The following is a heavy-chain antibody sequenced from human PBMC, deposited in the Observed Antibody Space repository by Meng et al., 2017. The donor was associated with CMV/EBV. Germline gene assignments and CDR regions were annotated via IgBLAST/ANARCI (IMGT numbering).Heavy chain of an antibody. CDR1: GYTFTTYD. CDR3: ARGHYYCRGISCYSLDY. V-gene: IGHV1-8*03. Sequence: ASVNVSCKASGYTFTTYDLNWVRQAPGQGLEWVGWMNPNSGNTGSAQKFQGRVTFSRNTSMNTAYMELSSLRSEDTAVYYCARGHYYCRGISCYSLDYWGQGTLVTVSS. D-gene: IGHD2-2*02. CDR2: MNPNSGNT. J-gene: IGHJ4*02.